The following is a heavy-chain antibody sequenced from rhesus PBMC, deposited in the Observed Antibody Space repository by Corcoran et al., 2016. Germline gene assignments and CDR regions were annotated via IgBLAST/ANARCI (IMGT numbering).Heavy chain of an antibody. D-gene: IGHD6-19*01. V-gene: IGHV4-173*01. CDR3: ATVRGRGRSDRFDV. Sequence: QLQLQESGPGLVQPSETLSLTCAVSGGFVHGNWWSWIRQPPGKALEWIGRLSDTGGSTTSNTSLKRRVAITTDTSKNQVSLKLISVTAADTAVYYCATVRGRGRSDRFDVWGPGVLVTVSS. CDR1: GGFVHGNW. CDR2: LSDTGGST. J-gene: IGHJ5-1*01.